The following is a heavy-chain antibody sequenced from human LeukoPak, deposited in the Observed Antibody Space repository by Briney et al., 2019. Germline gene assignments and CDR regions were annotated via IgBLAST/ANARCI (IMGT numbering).Heavy chain of an antibody. CDR3: AKAYGSGWAPFDY. V-gene: IGHV3-23*01. CDR2: ISGSGGST. CDR1: GFTFISYA. D-gene: IGHD6-19*01. Sequence: GGSLRLSCAASGFTFISYAMSWVRQAPGKGLEWVSTISGSGGSTDYADSVKGRFTISIDNSKNTLYLQMNSLRAEDTAVYYCAKAYGSGWAPFDYWGQGTLVTVSS. J-gene: IGHJ4*02.